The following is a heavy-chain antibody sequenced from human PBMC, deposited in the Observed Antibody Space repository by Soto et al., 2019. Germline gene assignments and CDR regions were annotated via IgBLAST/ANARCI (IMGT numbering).Heavy chain of an antibody. CDR2: INPSGGST. J-gene: IGHJ4*02. CDR1: GYTFTSYY. V-gene: IGHV1-46*01. CDR3: AREAPTYYFDY. D-gene: IGHD1-1*01. Sequence: GASVKVSCKASGYTFTSYYMHWVRQAPGQGLEWMGIINPSGGSTSYAQKFQGRVTMTRDTSTSTVYMGLSSLRSEDTAVYYCAREAPTYYFDYWGQGTLVTVSS.